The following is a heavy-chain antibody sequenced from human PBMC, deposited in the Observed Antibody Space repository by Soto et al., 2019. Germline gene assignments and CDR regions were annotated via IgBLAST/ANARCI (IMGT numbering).Heavy chain of an antibody. CDR2: INHSGST. J-gene: IGHJ4*02. D-gene: IGHD6-13*01. Sequence: SETLSLTCAVYGGSFSGYYWSWIRQPPGKGLEWIGEINHSGSTNYNPSLKSRVTISVDTSKNQFSLKLSSVTAADTAVYYCARAYSSSWYGPFDYWGQGTLVTVSS. CDR1: GGSFSGYY. V-gene: IGHV4-34*01. CDR3: ARAYSSSWYGPFDY.